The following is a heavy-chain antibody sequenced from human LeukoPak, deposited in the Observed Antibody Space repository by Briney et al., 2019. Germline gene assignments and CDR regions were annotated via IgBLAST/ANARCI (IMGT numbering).Heavy chain of an antibody. CDR1: GGSISSGGSY. J-gene: IGHJ6*02. CDR3: ARIRIEWELPGDYYYGMDV. CDR2: IYYSGST. V-gene: IGHV4-61*10. D-gene: IGHD1-26*01. Sequence: SETLSLTCTVSGGSISSGGSYWSWIRQPAGKGLEWIGYIYYSGSTNYNPSLKSRVTISVDTSKNQFSLKLSSVTAADTAVYYCARIRIEWELPGDYYYGMDVWGQGTTVTVSS.